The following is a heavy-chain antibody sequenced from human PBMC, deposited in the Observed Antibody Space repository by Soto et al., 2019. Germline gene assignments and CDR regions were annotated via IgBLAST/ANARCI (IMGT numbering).Heavy chain of an antibody. CDR2: ISTNGSST. V-gene: IGHV3-74*01. Sequence: EVQLVESGGGLVQPGGSLRLSCAATGFTFSTYWMHWVRQGPGKGLVWVSRISTNGSSTTYADSVKGRFTISRDNAKNTLSLQMNSLRAEDTAVYYCARANGSNHPFDYWGQGSLVTVSS. CDR3: ARANGSNHPFDY. CDR1: GFTFSTYW. J-gene: IGHJ4*02. D-gene: IGHD2-2*01.